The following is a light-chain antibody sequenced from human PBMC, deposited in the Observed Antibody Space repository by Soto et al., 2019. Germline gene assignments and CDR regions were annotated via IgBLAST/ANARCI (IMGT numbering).Light chain of an antibody. V-gene: IGLV2-14*01. CDR3: SSYTSGSTRVV. J-gene: IGLJ2*01. CDR2: DVS. CDR1: SNDVGVYKY. Sequence: QSALTQPASVSGSLGQSITISCTGSSNDVGVYKYVSWYQQHPGKAPKLMIYDVSDRPSGVSNRFSGSKSGNTASLTISGLQAEDEADYYCSSYTSGSTRVVFGGGTKLTVL.